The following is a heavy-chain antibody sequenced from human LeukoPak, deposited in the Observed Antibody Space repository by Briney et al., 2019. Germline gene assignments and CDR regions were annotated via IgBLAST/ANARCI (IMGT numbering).Heavy chain of an antibody. V-gene: IGHV3-48*02. J-gene: IGHJ4*02. D-gene: IGHD3-10*01. CDR2: ISSSSRSI. CDR3: VLGSPFDY. Sequence: GTLRLSCAASGFTFSSYEMNWVRQAPGKGLEWVSYISSSSRSIYYADSVKGRFTISRDNANNSLSLQMNSLRDEDTAVYYCVLGSPFDYWGQGTLVTVSS. CDR1: GFTFSSYE.